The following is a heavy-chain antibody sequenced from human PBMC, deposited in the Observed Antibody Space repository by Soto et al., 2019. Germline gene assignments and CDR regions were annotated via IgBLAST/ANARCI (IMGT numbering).Heavy chain of an antibody. D-gene: IGHD6-6*01. CDR2: ISSSSSTI. CDR1: GFTFSSYS. Sequence: GGSLRLSCAASGFTFSSYSMSWVRQAPGKGLEWVSYISSSSSTIYYADSVKGRFTISRDNAKNSLYLQMNSLRAEDTAVYYCARGGVSSSSYYYYYYMDVWGKGTTVTVSS. V-gene: IGHV3-48*01. CDR3: ARGGVSSSSYYYYYYMDV. J-gene: IGHJ6*03.